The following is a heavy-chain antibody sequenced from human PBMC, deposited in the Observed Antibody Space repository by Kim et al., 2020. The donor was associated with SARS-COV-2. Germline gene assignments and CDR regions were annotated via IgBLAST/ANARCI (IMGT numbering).Heavy chain of an antibody. V-gene: IGHV3-23*01. D-gene: IGHD2-21*01. CDR3: LKGGWGWIWDY. CDR2: IDGSDGTT. Sequence: GGSRRLSCTTSGFTFFGHAMSWVRQAPGKGLEWVSSIDGSDGTTYYVDSVKGRFSTSRDDSRNTLYLQMSALRADDTATYYCLKGGWGWIWDYWGQGTLVTVPS. CDR1: GFTFFGHA. J-gene: IGHJ4*02.